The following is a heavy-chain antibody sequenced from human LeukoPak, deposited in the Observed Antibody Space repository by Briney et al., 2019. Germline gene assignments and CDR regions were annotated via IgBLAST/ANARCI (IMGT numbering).Heavy chain of an antibody. CDR1: GFTFDDHA. CDR2: ISWNSGSI. J-gene: IGHJ4*02. Sequence: GGSLRLSCAASGFTFDDHAMHWVRQAPGKGLEWVSGISWNSGSIGYADSVKGRFTISRDNAKNSLYLQMNSLRAEDTALYYCAKGGKYQLLYPFDYWGQGTLVTVSS. CDR3: AKGGKYQLLYPFDY. D-gene: IGHD2-2*02. V-gene: IGHV3-9*01.